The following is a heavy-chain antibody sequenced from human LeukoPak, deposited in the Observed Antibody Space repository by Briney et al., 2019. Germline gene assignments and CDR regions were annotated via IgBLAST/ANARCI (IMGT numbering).Heavy chain of an antibody. J-gene: IGHJ4*02. CDR1: RFTFSDAW. Sequence: GGSLRLSCAVSRFTFSDAWMAWVRQAPGKGLEHVGRIRSQSDGGTADYAAPVKDRFTISRDDSNNMVYLYMNNLKIEDTAMYYCTTGYGTIDFWLRGTLVAVSS. CDR3: TTGYGTIDF. CDR2: IRSQSDGGTA. D-gene: IGHD2-8*01. V-gene: IGHV3-15*01.